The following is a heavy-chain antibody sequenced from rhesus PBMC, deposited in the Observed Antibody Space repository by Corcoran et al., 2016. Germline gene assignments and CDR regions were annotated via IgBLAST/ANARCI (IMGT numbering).Heavy chain of an antibody. V-gene: IGHV4-106*01. J-gene: IGHJ3*01. CDR3: ARPYSSWTDDAFDF. Sequence: QVQLQESGPGLVKPSETLSLTCAVSGGSISDDYYWSWIRHPPGKGLEWIGYIYGIGGGTNYNPSLKNRGTILIDTSKNQFSLKLSSVTAADTAVYYCARPYSSWTDDAFDFWGQGLRVTVSS. CDR1: GGSISDDYY. D-gene: IGHD6-13*01. CDR2: IYGIGGGT.